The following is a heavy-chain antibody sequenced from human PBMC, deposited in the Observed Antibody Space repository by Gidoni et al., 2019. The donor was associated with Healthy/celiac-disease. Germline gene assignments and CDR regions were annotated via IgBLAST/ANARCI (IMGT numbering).Heavy chain of an antibody. V-gene: IGHV3-30*04. CDR3: ARVVYYDSSGYVDP. CDR2: ISYDGSNK. Sequence: QVQLVESGGGVVQPGRSLRLSCAASGFTSSSYAMHWVRQAPGKGLEWVAVISYDGSNKYYADSVKGRFTISRDNSKNTLYLQMNSLRAEDTAVYYCARVVYYDSSGYVDPWGQGTLVTVSS. CDR1: GFTSSSYA. D-gene: IGHD3-22*01. J-gene: IGHJ5*02.